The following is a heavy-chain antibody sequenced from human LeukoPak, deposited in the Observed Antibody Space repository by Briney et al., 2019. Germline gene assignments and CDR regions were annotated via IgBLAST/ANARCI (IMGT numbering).Heavy chain of an antibody. V-gene: IGHV1-69*13. CDR3: ARSEFSSDPPTGSCYYYYMDV. J-gene: IGHJ6*03. CDR2: IIPIFGTA. CDR1: GGTFSSYA. D-gene: IGHD3-16*02. Sequence: ASVKVSCKASGGTFSSYAISWVRQAPGQGLEWMGGIIPIFGTANYAQKFQGRVTITADESTSTAYMELSSLRSEDTAVYYCARSEFSSDPPTGSCYYYYMDVWGKGTTVTVSS.